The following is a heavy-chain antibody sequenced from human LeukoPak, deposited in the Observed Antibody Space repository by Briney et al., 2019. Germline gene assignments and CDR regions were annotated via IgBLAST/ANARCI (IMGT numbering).Heavy chain of an antibody. CDR3: ARDLRYYYDSSGYYYPNWFDP. J-gene: IGHJ5*02. V-gene: IGHV4-59*01. CDR2: IYYSGST. Sequence: NASETLSLTCTVSGGSISSYYWSWIRQPPGKGLEWIGYIYYSGSTNYNPSLKSRVTISVDTSKNQFSLKLSSVTAADTAVYYCARDLRYYYDSSGYYYPNWFDPWGQGTLVTVSS. D-gene: IGHD3-22*01. CDR1: GGSISSYY.